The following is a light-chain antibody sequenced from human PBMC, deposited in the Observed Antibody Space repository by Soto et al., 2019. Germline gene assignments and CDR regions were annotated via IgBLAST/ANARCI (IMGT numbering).Light chain of an antibody. CDR1: QSVGDTF. CDR2: GVS. J-gene: IGKJ1*01. CDR3: GQFVSSPPRT. Sequence: EIVLTQSPGTLSLSPGEKATLSCRASQSVGDTFLSWYQQKPGLAPRLLIYGVSNRATGIPDRFSGSGSGTDFILTISRLEPEDFALYNCGQFVSSPPRTFGQGTKVEIK. V-gene: IGKV3-20*01.